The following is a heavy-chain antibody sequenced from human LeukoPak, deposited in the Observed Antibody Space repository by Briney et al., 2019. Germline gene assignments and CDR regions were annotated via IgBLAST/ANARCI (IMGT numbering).Heavy chain of an antibody. V-gene: IGHV3-53*01. CDR3: ASLTGYSSSWYEFDY. CDR2: IYSGGGT. CDR1: GFTFSSYA. Sequence: GGSLRLSCAASGFTFSSYAMSWVRQAPGKGLEWVSVIYSGGGTYYADSVKGRFTISRDNSKNTLYLQMNSLRAEDTAMYYCASLTGYSSSWYEFDYWGQGTLVTVSS. J-gene: IGHJ4*02. D-gene: IGHD6-13*01.